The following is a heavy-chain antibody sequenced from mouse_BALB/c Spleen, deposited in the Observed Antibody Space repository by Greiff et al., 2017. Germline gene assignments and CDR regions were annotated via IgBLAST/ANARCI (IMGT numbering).Heavy chain of an antibody. D-gene: IGHD2-4*01. V-gene: IGHV5-9-4*01. CDR3: AKTYDYDGARFAY. CDR2: ISSGGSYT. Sequence: EVQLLESGGGLVKPGGSLKLSCAASGFTFSSYSMPWVRQSPEKRLEWVAEISSGGSYTYYPDTVTGRFTISRDNAENTLYLELSSLRSEDTAMYYGAKTYDYDGARFAYWGQGTLVTVSA. CDR1: GFTFSSYS. J-gene: IGHJ3*01.